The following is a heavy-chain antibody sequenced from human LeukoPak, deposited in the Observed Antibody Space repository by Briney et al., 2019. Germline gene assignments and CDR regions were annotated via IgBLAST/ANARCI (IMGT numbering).Heavy chain of an antibody. J-gene: IGHJ4*02. V-gene: IGHV1-2*02. CDR1: GYTFTGYY. CDR2: INPNSGGT. CDR3: ARGPRITIFGLGYYFDY. D-gene: IGHD3-3*01. Sequence: GASVKVSCKASGYTFTGYYMHWVRQAPGQGLEWMGWINPNSGGTNYAQKFQGRVTMTRDTSISTAYMELSRLRSDDTAVYYCARGPRITIFGLGYYFDYWGQGTLVTVSS.